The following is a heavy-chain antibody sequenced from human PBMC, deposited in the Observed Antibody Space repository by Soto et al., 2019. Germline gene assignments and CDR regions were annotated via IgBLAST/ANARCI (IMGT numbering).Heavy chain of an antibody. CDR2: ISSSGSTI. CDR3: ARAEYYDSSGYYDY. Sequence: EVQLVGSGGGLVQPGGSLRLSCAASGFTFSSYEMNWVRQGPGKGLEWVSYISSSGSTIYYADSVKGRFTISRDNAKNSLYLQMNSLRAEDTAVYYCARAEYYDSSGYYDYWGQGTLVTVSS. CDR1: GFTFSSYE. V-gene: IGHV3-48*03. J-gene: IGHJ4*02. D-gene: IGHD3-22*01.